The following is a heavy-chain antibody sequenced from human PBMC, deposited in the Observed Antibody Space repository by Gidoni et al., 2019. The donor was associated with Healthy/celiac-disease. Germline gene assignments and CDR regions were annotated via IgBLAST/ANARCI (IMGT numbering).Heavy chain of an antibody. D-gene: IGHD6-19*01. Sequence: EVQLVESGGGLVKPGGPMRLSCAASGFTCSSYSMNWVRQATGKGLEWVSSISSSSSYIYYADSVKGRFTISRDNAKNSLYLQMNSLRAEDTAVYYCAREAIAVAYFGMDVWGQGTTVTVSS. V-gene: IGHV3-21*01. CDR3: AREAIAVAYFGMDV. J-gene: IGHJ6*02. CDR1: GFTCSSYS. CDR2: ISSSSSYI.